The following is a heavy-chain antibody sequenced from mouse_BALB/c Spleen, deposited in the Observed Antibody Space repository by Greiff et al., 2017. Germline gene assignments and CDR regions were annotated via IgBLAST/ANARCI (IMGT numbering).Heavy chain of an antibody. CDR1: GFTFSSFG. Sequence: EVHLVESGGGLVQPGGSRKLSCAASGFTFSSFGMHWVRQAPEKGLEWVAYISSGSSTIYYADTVKGRFTISRDNPKNTLFLQMTSLRSEDTAMYYCARSELRAMDYWGQGTSVTVSS. D-gene: IGHD3-2*02. J-gene: IGHJ4*01. V-gene: IGHV5-17*02. CDR3: ARSELRAMDY. CDR2: ISSGSSTI.